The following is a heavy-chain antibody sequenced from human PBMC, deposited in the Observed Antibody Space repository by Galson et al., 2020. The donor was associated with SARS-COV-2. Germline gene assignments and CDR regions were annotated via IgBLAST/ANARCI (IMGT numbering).Heavy chain of an antibody. Sequence: SETLSLTCTVSGGSISSSSYYWGWIRQPPGKGLEWIGSIYYSGSTYYNPSLKSRVTISVDTSKNQFSLKLSSVTAADTAVYYCARRQQWLAPIYYYGMDVWAKGPRSPSP. D-gene: IGHD6-19*01. CDR3: ARRQQWLAPIYYYGMDV. J-gene: IGHJ6*02. CDR1: GGSISSSSYY. CDR2: IYYSGST. V-gene: IGHV4-39*01.